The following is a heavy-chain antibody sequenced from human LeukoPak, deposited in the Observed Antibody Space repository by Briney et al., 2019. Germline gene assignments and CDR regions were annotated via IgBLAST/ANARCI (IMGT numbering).Heavy chain of an antibody. Sequence: GGSLRLSCAASGFTFTNAWMTWVRQAPGKGLEWAGRIKSKGDGETTDYAAPVKGRFSMSRDDSKATMYLQMYSLEAEDTAVYYCTTDLGLTMIRGVIVYRGQGALVTVSS. CDR1: GFTFTNAW. J-gene: IGHJ4*02. V-gene: IGHV3-15*01. D-gene: IGHD3-10*01. CDR3: TTDLGLTMIRGVIVY. CDR2: IKSKGDGETT.